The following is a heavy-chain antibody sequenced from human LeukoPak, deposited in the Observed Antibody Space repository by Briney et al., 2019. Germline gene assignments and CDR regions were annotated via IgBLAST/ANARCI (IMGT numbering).Heavy chain of an antibody. CDR2: IRYDGSNK. J-gene: IGHJ6*03. V-gene: IGHV3-30*02. CDR1: GFTFSSYG. Sequence: PGGSLRLSCAASGFTFSSYGMHWVRQAPGKGLEWVAFIRYDGSNKYYADSVKGRFTISRDNSKNTLCLQMNSLRAEDTAVYYCARDTDYYYYMDVWGKGTTVTVSS. CDR3: ARDTDYYYYMDV.